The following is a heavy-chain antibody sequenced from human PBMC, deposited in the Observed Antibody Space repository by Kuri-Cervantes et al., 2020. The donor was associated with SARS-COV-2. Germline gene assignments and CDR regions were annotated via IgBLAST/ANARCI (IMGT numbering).Heavy chain of an antibody. CDR3: ARRDSSGYHTNYFQH. J-gene: IGHJ1*01. D-gene: IGHD3-22*01. V-gene: IGHV7-4-1*02. Sequence: ASVKVSCKASGYTFTSYAMHWVRQAPGQGLEWMGWINTNTGNPTYAQGFTGRFVFSLDTSVSTAYLQISSLKAEDTAVYYCARRDSSGYHTNYFQHWGQGTLVTVSS. CDR1: GYTFTSYA. CDR2: INTNTGNP.